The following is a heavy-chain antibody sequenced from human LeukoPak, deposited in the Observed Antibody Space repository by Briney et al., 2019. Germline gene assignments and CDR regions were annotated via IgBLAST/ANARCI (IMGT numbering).Heavy chain of an antibody. D-gene: IGHD3-3*01. V-gene: IGHV3-48*04. CDR2: ISSSGSTI. Sequence: PGGTLRLSCTASGFTFSSYAMNWVRQAPGKGLEWVSYISSSGSTIYYADSVKGRFTISRDNAKNSLYLQMNSLRAEDTAVYYCARDGLRFSHPQAVWGQGTMVTVSS. CDR1: GFTFSSYA. J-gene: IGHJ3*01. CDR3: ARDGLRFSHPQAV.